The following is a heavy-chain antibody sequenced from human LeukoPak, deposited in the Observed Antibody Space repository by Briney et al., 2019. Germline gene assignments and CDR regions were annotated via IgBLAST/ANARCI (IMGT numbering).Heavy chain of an antibody. D-gene: IGHD1-26*01. CDR2: IYSGGST. Sequence: PGGSLRLSCAASGFTVSSNYMSWVRQAPGKGLEWVSVIYSGGSTYYADSVKGRFTISRDNSKNTLYLQMNSLRGEDTAVYYCVRGTVGDYNWFDLWGQGTLVTVSS. CDR3: VRGTVGDYNWFDL. CDR1: GFTVSSNY. V-gene: IGHV3-53*01. J-gene: IGHJ5*02.